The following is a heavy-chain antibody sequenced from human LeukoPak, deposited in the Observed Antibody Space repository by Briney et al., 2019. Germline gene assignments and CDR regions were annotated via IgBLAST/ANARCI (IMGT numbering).Heavy chain of an antibody. J-gene: IGHJ4*02. CDR2: IFYSGGT. Sequence: PSETLSLTCTVSGGSINTPNYYWGWIRQTPGKGLEWIGNIFYSGGTYYSPSLTSRVTISLDTSRNQFSLKLNSVTAADTAVYYCAREYGYNPVYFDYWGQGTLVTVSS. CDR1: GGSINTPNYY. V-gene: IGHV4-39*07. D-gene: IGHD5-24*01. CDR3: AREYGYNPVYFDY.